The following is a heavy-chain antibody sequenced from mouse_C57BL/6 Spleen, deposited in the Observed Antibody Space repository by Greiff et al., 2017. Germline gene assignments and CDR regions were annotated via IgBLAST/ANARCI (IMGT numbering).Heavy chain of an antibody. Sequence: VKLMESGPELVKPGASVKISCKASGYAFSSSWMNWVKQRPGKGLEWIGRIYPGDGDTNYNGKFKGKATLTADKSSSTAYMQLSSLTSEDSAVYCCARGTYYYGSSYDYYAMDYWGQGTSVTVSS. CDR1: GYAFSSSW. CDR3: ARGTYYYGSSYDYYAMDY. D-gene: IGHD1-1*01. CDR2: IYPGDGDT. J-gene: IGHJ4*01. V-gene: IGHV1-82*01.